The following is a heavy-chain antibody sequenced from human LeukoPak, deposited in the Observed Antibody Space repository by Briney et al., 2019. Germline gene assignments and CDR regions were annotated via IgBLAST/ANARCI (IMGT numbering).Heavy chain of an antibody. J-gene: IGHJ4*02. CDR3: ARDGLGLLPRAYYFDY. CDR2: ISSSSSTI. Sequence: GGSLRLSCAASGFTFSSYSMNWVRQAPGKGLEWVSYISSSSSTIYYADSVKGRFTISRDNAKNSLYLQMNSLRAEDTAVYYCARDGLGLLPRAYYFDYWGQGTLVTVSS. V-gene: IGHV3-48*04. CDR1: GFTFSSYS. D-gene: IGHD3-16*01.